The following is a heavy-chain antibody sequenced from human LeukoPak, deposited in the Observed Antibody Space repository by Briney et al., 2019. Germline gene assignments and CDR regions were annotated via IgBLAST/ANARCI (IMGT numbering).Heavy chain of an antibody. Sequence: ASVTVSCKASGYTFTGYYMHWVRQAPGQGLEWMGWINPNSGGTNYAQKFQGRVTMTRDTSISTAYMELSRLRSDDTAVYYCATSSGSYYTPSRYWGQGTLVTVSS. V-gene: IGHV1-2*02. CDR1: GYTFTGYY. CDR3: ATSSGSYYTPSRY. J-gene: IGHJ4*02. D-gene: IGHD3-10*01. CDR2: INPNSGGT.